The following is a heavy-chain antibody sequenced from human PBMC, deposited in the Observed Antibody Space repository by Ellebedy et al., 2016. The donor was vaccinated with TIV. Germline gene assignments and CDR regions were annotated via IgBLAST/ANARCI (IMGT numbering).Heavy chain of an antibody. Sequence: SVKVSCXASGGTFSSYAISWVRQAPGQGLEWMGGIIPIFGTANYAQKFQGRVTITADESTSTAYMELSSLRSEDTAVYYCARGEGITGTMYYFDYWGQGTLVTVSS. V-gene: IGHV1-69*13. CDR1: GGTFSSYA. D-gene: IGHD1-20*01. CDR2: IIPIFGTA. CDR3: ARGEGITGTMYYFDY. J-gene: IGHJ4*02.